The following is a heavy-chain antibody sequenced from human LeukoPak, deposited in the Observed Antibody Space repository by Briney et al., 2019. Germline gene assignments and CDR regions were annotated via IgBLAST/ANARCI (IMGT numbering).Heavy chain of an antibody. J-gene: IGHJ4*02. D-gene: IGHD6-19*01. CDR3: ARDGSGWYSDC. Sequence: GGSLRLSCAASGFTLDDYGMSWVRQAPGKGLEWVSGINWNGGGTAYADSVKGRFTISRDNAKKSLYLQMNSLRVEDTAFYYCARDGSGWYSDCWGQGTLVTVSS. CDR2: INWNGGGT. V-gene: IGHV3-20*04. CDR1: GFTLDDYG.